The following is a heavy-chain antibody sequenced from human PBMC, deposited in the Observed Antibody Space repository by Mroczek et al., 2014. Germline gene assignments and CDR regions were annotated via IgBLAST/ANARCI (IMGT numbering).Heavy chain of an antibody. CDR3: SRAFDCTGGGCWDY. D-gene: IGHD2-8*02. V-gene: IGHV4-61*02. J-gene: IGHJ4*02. Sequence: QVQLQGVGAQGLVQPSQTLSLTCTVSGDSISSRNFYWSWIRQSAGKGLEWIGRIYSTGTTDYNPSLKSRVTISLDKSRNQLSLNLRSVTAADTAIYYCSRAFDCTGGGCWDYWGQGKLVTVSS. CDR1: GDSISSRNFY. CDR2: IYSTGTT.